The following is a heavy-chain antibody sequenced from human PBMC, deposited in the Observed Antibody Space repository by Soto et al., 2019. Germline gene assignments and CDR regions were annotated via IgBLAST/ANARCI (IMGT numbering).Heavy chain of an antibody. V-gene: IGHV6-1*01. Sequence: SPTLSLTCAISGDSVSSNSAAWNWIRQSPSRGLEWLGRTYYRSKWYNDYAVSVKSRITINPDTSKNQFSLQLNSVTPEDTAVYYCARDLDHYDLSFRKKNAEKNRPNYYYYYGMDVWGQGTTVTVSS. CDR1: GDSVSSNSAA. CDR3: ARDLDHYDLSFRKKNAEKNRPNYYYYYGMDV. CDR2: TYYRSKWYN. D-gene: IGHD5-12*01. J-gene: IGHJ6*02.